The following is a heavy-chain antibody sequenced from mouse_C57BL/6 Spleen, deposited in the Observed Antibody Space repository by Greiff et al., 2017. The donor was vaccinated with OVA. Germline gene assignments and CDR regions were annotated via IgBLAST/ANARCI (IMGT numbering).Heavy chain of an antibody. Sequence: VQLQQPGAELVKPGASVKLSCKASGYTFTSYWMHWVKQRPGQGLEWIGMIHPNSGSTNYNEKFKSKATLTVDKSSSTAYMQLSSLTSEDSAVYYWARNYYGSSPWFAYWGQGTLVTVSA. CDR2: IHPNSGST. V-gene: IGHV1-64*01. CDR3: ARNYYGSSPWFAY. J-gene: IGHJ3*01. CDR1: GYTFTSYW. D-gene: IGHD1-1*01.